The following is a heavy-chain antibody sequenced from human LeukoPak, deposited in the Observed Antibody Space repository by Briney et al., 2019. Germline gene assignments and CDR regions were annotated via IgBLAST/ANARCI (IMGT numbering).Heavy chain of an antibody. D-gene: IGHD2-2*01. V-gene: IGHV1-69*05. CDR3: ARDLGYCSSTSCSYYYYYGMDV. Sequence: ASVKVSCKASGGTFSSYAISWVRQAPGQGLEWMGGIIPIFGTANYAQKFQGRVTMTRDTSTSTVYMELSSLRSEDTAVYYCARDLGYCSSTSCSYYYYYGMDVWGQGTTVTVSS. CDR2: IIPIFGTA. CDR1: GGTFSSYA. J-gene: IGHJ6*02.